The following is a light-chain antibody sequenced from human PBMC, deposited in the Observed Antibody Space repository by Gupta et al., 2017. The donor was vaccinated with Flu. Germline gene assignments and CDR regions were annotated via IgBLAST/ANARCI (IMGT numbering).Light chain of an antibody. V-gene: IGKV1-27*01. CDR3: QKYYIVPLT. CDR1: QDISDY. CDR2: AAS. J-gene: IGKJ4*01. Sequence: PSSLSASVGDRVTITFRASQDISDYLAWYQQKPVKVTKLLIFAASTLHSGVPSRFSGSGSGTDFTLTISSLQPEDAAIYYCQKYYIVPLTFGGGTKVEIK.